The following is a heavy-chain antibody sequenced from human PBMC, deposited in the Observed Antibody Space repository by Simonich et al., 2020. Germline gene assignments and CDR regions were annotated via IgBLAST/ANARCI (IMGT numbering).Heavy chain of an antibody. V-gene: IGHV4-38-2*01. CDR2: IYHSGST. CDR1: GYSISSGYY. CDR3: RGYCSNTSCYDY. Sequence: QVQLQESGPGLVKPSETLSLHCAVSGYSISSGYYWGWTRQPPGKGLEWIGSIYHSGSTHYNPSLKSRVTISVDTSKTQFSLKLSSVTAADTAVYYCRGYCSNTSCYDYWGQGTLVTVSS. J-gene: IGHJ4*02. D-gene: IGHD2-2*01.